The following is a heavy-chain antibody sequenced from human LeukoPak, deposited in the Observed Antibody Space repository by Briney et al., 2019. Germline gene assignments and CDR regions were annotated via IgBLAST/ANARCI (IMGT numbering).Heavy chain of an antibody. CDR1: GFTVSSNY. Sequence: GGSLRLSCAASGFTVSSNYMSWVRQAPGKGLEWVSSISNSGGSTYYADSVKGRFTISRDNSRNTLYLQMNSLRAEDTAVYYCAKEGFDSWGQGTLVTVSS. V-gene: IGHV3-23*01. CDR2: ISNSGGST. CDR3: AKEGFDS. J-gene: IGHJ4*02.